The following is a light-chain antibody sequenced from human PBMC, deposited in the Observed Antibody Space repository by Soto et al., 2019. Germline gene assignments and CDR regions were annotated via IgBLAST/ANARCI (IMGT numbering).Light chain of an antibody. CDR2: KAS. CDR3: LQYNAYPHT. J-gene: IGKJ2*01. Sequence: DIQMIQSPSTLSASISDRVTITCRASETINGWLAWYQQKPGKVPNVLIYKASNLESGVPSRFSGSGSGTDYTLTISSLQPDDFATYYCLQYNAYPHTFGQGTKLEIK. CDR1: ETINGW. V-gene: IGKV1-5*03.